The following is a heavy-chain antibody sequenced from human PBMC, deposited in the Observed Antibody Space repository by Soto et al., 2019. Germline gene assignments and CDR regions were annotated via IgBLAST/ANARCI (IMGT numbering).Heavy chain of an antibody. CDR3: ARDLSGSYAIVVAFDI. CDR1: GGSISSYY. J-gene: IGHJ3*02. D-gene: IGHD1-26*01. Sequence: SETLSLTCTVSGGSISSYYWSWIRQPAGKGLEWIGRIYTSGSTNYNPSLKSRVTMSVDTSKNQFSLKLSSVTAADTAVYCCARDLSGSYAIVVAFDIWGQGTMVTVSS. V-gene: IGHV4-4*07. CDR2: IYTSGST.